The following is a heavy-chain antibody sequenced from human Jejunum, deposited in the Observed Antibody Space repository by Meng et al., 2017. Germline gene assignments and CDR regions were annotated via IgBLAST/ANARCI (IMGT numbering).Heavy chain of an antibody. Sequence: GGSLRLSCAASGFTVSSNYMTWVRQAPGKGLEWVSVIYSGGDTYYADSVKGRFTVSRHNSNNMIYLQMNSLKPEDTAVYYCARGADWFDPWGHGNPVNGYS. CDR2: IYSGGDT. CDR1: GFTVSSNY. J-gene: IGHJ5*02. CDR3: ARGADWFDP. V-gene: IGHV3-53*04.